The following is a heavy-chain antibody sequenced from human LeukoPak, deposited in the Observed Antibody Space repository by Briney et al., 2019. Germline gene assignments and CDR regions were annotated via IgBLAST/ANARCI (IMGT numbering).Heavy chain of an antibody. CDR2: ITSSSNTV. D-gene: IGHD6-19*01. V-gene: IGHV3-48*01. J-gene: IGHJ4*02. Sequence: GGSLRLSCAASGFTFSNYNMFWARQAPGKGLEWVSYITSSSNTVHYADSVKGRFTLSRGNAKSSLYLQMNSLRAEGTAIYYCARLLSGWYLADYWGQGTLVTVSS. CDR1: GFTFSNYN. CDR3: ARLLSGWYLADY.